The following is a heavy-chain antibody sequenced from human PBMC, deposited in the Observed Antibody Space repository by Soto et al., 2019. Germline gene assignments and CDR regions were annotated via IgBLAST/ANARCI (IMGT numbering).Heavy chain of an antibody. Sequence: QLQLQESGPGLVKPSETLSLTCTVSGGSISSSSYFWGWIRQPPGKGLEWNGSIYYSGSTYYNPCLKSRVTVSVDTSKNQFSLKLSSVTAADTAVYYCARHPSDFWFDPWGQGTLVTVSS. CDR3: ARHPSDFWFDP. J-gene: IGHJ5*02. CDR1: GGSISSSSYF. D-gene: IGHD2-21*02. V-gene: IGHV4-39*01. CDR2: IYYSGST.